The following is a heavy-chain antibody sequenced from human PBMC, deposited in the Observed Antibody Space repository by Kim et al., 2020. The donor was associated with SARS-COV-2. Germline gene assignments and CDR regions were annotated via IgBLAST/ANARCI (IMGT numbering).Heavy chain of an antibody. CDR2: ISSSGSTI. V-gene: IGHV3-11*01. J-gene: IGHJ5*02. CDR1: GFTFSDYY. D-gene: IGHD6-13*01. Sequence: GGSLRLSCAASGFTFSDYYMSWIRQAPGKGLEWVSYISSSGSTIYYADSVKGRFTISRDNAKNSLYLQMNSLRAEDTAVYYCASLPYSSSWRNNWFDPWGQGTLVTVSS. CDR3: ASLPYSSSWRNNWFDP.